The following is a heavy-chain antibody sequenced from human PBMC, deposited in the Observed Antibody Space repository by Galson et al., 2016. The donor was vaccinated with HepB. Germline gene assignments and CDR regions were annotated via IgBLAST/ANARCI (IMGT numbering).Heavy chain of an antibody. CDR3: AREDSPIAAASFDY. CDR1: GFTFSSYG. J-gene: IGHJ4*02. CDR2: IWSDGSNK. V-gene: IGHV3-33*01. Sequence: SLRLSCAASGFTFSSYGMHWVRQAPGKGLEWVACIWSDGSNKYYATSVKGRFTISRDNSKNTLYLQMNSLRAEDTAVYYCAREDSPIAAASFDYWGQGTLVTVSP. D-gene: IGHD6-13*01.